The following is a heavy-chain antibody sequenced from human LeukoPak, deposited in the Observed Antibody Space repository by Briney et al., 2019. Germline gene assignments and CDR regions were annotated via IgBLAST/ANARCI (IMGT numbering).Heavy chain of an antibody. D-gene: IGHD3-10*01. V-gene: IGHV6-1*01. CDR1: GDSVSSNTAG. Sequence: PSQTLSLTCAISGDSVSSNTAGWHSIRQSPSRGLEWLGRTYYRSNWYNDDALSVRGRITINPDTAKNQFSLQLNSVTAEDTALYYCARGGLGRGTINSLIGFDIWGQGIMVTVSS. CDR2: TYYRSNWYN. J-gene: IGHJ3*02. CDR3: ARGGLGRGTINSLIGFDI.